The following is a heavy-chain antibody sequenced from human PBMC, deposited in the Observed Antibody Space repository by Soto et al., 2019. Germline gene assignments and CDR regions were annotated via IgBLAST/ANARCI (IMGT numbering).Heavy chain of an antibody. J-gene: IGHJ4*02. Sequence: EVQLVGSGGGLVQPGGSLRLSCAASGFTFSNYDMHWVRQTTGKGLEWVSGIGTVGDTYYSGSVKGRFSISRENAKNSFYLQMNSLRAEDTAVYYCASGGLYICGQGTLVTVSS. CDR3: ASGGLYI. D-gene: IGHD3-16*01. V-gene: IGHV3-13*01. CDR2: IGTVGDT. CDR1: GFTFSNYD.